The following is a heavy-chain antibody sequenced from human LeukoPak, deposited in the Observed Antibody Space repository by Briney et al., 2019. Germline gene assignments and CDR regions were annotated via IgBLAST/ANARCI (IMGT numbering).Heavy chain of an antibody. D-gene: IGHD3-10*01. CDR3: ARSIYGSGSYYAFDI. J-gene: IGHJ3*02. Sequence: PGGSLRLSCAASGFTFSNYAMSWVRQAPGNGLEWVSAISGSGGGTYYADSVKGRFTISRDNSKNTLSLQMNSLRAEDTAVVYCARSIYGSGSYYAFDIWGQGTMVTVSS. V-gene: IGHV3-23*01. CDR2: ISGSGGGT. CDR1: GFTFSNYA.